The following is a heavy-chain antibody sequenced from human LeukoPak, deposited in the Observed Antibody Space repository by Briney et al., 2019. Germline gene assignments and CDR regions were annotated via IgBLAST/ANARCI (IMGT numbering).Heavy chain of an antibody. CDR2: IYYSGTT. J-gene: IGHJ3*02. Sequence: KASETLSLTCTVSGGSISSTSYYWGWIRQPPGKGLEWIGSIYYSGTTYYNPSLKSRVTISLDTSKNQFSLKLSSVTAADTAVYYCASFFISFVVVDIWGQGTMVTVSS. CDR1: GGSISSTSYY. V-gene: IGHV4-39*07. D-gene: IGHD2-21*01. CDR3: ASFFISFVVVDI.